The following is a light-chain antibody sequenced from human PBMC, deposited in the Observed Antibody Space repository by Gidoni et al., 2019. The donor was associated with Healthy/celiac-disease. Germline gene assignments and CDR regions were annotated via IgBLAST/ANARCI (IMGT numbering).Light chain of an antibody. CDR2: RNN. J-gene: IGLJ7*01. V-gene: IGLV1-47*01. Sequence: QSVLTQPPSASGTPGQRVTISCSGSSANIGSNYVYWYQQLPGTAPKLLIYRNNKRPSVFPVRFSGSKSGTSASLAISGLRSEDEADSYCAAWDDSLSGYALFGGGTQLTVL. CDR3: AAWDDSLSGYAL. CDR1: SANIGSNY.